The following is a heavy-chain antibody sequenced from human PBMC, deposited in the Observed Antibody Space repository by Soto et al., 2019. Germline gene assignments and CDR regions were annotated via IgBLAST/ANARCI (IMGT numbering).Heavy chain of an antibody. J-gene: IGHJ4*01. Sequence: RASVKVSCKASVFSVDTTYCIHWVRRAPGQGLEWMGSINPNSGDTNYAQNFQGRVTMTRDTSISTAYMEVSSLTSDDTAVYYCGSPRSGPSPDVGHWGHGTMVTVSS. CDR1: VFSVDTTYC. V-gene: IGHV1-2*02. D-gene: IGHD2-15*01. CDR2: INPNSGDT. CDR3: GSPRSGPSPDVGH.